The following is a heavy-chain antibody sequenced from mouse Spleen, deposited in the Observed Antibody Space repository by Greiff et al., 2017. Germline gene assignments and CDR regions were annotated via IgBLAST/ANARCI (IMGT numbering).Heavy chain of an antibody. CDR3: ARSLIYYDYDVPLFDS. CDR1: GFSLTSYG. V-gene: IGHV2-2*01. Sequence: QVQLQQSGPGLVQPSQSLSITCTVSGFSLTSYGVHWVRQSPGKGLEWLGVIWSGGSTDYNAAFISRLSISKDNSKSQVFFKMNSLQADDTAIYYCARSLIYYDYDVPLFDSWGQSTTLPVSS. CDR2: IWSGGST. J-gene: IGHJ2*01. D-gene: IGHD2-4*01.